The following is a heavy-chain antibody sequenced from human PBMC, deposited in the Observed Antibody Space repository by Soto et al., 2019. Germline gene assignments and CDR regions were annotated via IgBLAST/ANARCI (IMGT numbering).Heavy chain of an antibody. CDR1: GYTFTSYA. CDR2: INAGNGNT. J-gene: IGHJ4*02. Sequence: QVQLVQSGAEEKKPGASVKVSCKASGYTFTSYAMHWVRQAPGQRLEWMGWINAGNGNTKYSQKFQGRVTITRDTSASTAYMELGRLRSEDTAVYYCARGSGYYYWDDYWGQGTLVTVSS. V-gene: IGHV1-3*05. D-gene: IGHD3-22*01. CDR3: ARGSGYYYWDDY.